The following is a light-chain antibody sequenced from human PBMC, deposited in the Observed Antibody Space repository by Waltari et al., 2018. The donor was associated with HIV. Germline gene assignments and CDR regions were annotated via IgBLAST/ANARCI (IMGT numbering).Light chain of an antibody. CDR2: EVS. CDR3: CSYTSAATWV. CDR1: TSDIGSYDL. V-gene: IGLV2-14*01. J-gene: IGLJ3*02. Sequence: QSALTQPASVSGSRGQSITISCTGTTSDIGSYDLVSWYQQHPGDPPKLIIYEVSYRPSGVSDRFSGSKSINAASLTISGLQADDEADYYCCSYTSAATWVFGGGTKVTVL.